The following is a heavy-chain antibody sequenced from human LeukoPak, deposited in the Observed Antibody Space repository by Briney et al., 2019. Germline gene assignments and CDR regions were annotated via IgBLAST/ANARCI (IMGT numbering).Heavy chain of an antibody. CDR1: GFTFSDIW. D-gene: IGHD1/OR15-1a*01. J-gene: IGHJ4*02. V-gene: IGHV3-7*01. CDR2: IKKDGSHS. CDR3: ARDRGWNTFDF. Sequence: GGSLRLCCAASGFTFSDIWMSWVRQATGQCLEWVANIKKDGSHSNYVDSVKGRFTISRDNDKNSLYLQMNSLRAEDTAVYYCARDRGWNTFDFWGQGTLVTVSS.